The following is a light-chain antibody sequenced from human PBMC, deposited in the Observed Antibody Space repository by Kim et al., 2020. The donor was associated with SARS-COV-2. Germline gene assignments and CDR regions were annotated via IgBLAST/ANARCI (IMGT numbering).Light chain of an antibody. V-gene: IGLV3-21*04. J-gene: IGLJ2*01. CDR2: YDS. CDR1: NIGRKS. Sequence: APRKTARMTCGGNNIGRKSVHWYQQKPGQAPVLVIYYDSDRPSGIPERFSGSNAGNTATLTISRVEAGDEADYYCQVWDSSSDLVVFGGGTQLTVL. CDR3: QVWDSSSDLVV.